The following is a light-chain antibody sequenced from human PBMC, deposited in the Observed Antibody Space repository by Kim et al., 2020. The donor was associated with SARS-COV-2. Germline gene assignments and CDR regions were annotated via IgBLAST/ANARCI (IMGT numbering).Light chain of an antibody. V-gene: IGLV2-11*01. Sequence: GKDVTISCTGTSRDVGGYNYVSWYQQHPGKAPKLMIYDVSKRPSGVPDRFSGSKSGNTASLTISGLQAEDEADYYCCSYAGSYGVVFGGGTQLTVL. CDR3: CSYAGSYGVV. J-gene: IGLJ2*01. CDR1: SRDVGGYNY. CDR2: DVS.